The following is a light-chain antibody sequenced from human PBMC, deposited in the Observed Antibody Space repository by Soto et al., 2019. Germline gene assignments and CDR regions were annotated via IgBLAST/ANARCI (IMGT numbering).Light chain of an antibody. CDR1: NSNIGTNT. CDR3: AAWDDRLNGWV. J-gene: IGLJ3*02. CDR2: ANN. Sequence: QSVVTQPPSASGTPGQRVTISCSGSNSNIGTNTVNWYQQVPGTAPTLLIYANNKRPSGVSDRFSGSKSGTSASLAISGLQSEDEADYYCAAWDDRLNGWVFGGGTKLTVL. V-gene: IGLV1-44*01.